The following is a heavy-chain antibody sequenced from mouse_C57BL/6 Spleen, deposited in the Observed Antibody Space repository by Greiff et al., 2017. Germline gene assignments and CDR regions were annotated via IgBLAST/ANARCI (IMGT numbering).Heavy chain of an antibody. J-gene: IGHJ4*01. V-gene: IGHV1-82*01. CDR1: GYAFSSSW. Sequence: QVQLQQSGPELVKPGASVKISCKASGYAFSSSWMNWVKQRPGKGLEWIGRIYPGDGDTNYNGKFKGKATLTADKSSSTAYMQLSSLRSEDSAVYFCAISYYYGSSYYAMDYWGQGTSVTVSS. CDR2: IYPGDGDT. D-gene: IGHD1-1*01. CDR3: AISYYYGSSYYAMDY.